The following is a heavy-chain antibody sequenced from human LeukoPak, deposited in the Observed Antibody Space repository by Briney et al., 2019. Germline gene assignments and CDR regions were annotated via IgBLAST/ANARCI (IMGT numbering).Heavy chain of an antibody. CDR2: ISAYNGNT. V-gene: IGHV1-18*01. Sequence: ASVKVSCKASGYTFTSYGISWVRQAPGQGLEWMGWISAYNGNTNYAQKLQGRVTMTTDTSTSTAYMELRSLRSDDTAVYYCARDPVYYDSSGYPNWFDPWGQGTLVTVSS. J-gene: IGHJ5*02. CDR1: GYTFTSYG. D-gene: IGHD3-22*01. CDR3: ARDPVYYDSSGYPNWFDP.